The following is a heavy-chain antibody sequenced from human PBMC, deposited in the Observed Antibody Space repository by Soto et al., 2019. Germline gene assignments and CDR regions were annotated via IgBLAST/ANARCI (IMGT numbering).Heavy chain of an antibody. D-gene: IGHD6-6*01. CDR1: GFIVRSDY. Sequence: EVQLVESGGGLVQPGGSLRLSCEASGFIVRSDYMSWVRQAPGKELEWVSIVFRGGNTNYADSVKGRFTISRDDSKNTLYLQMNSLRVEDTATYYCTESRSSGNEYWGQGTLVTVSS. J-gene: IGHJ4*02. V-gene: IGHV3-66*01. CDR3: TESRSSGNEY. CDR2: VFRGGNT.